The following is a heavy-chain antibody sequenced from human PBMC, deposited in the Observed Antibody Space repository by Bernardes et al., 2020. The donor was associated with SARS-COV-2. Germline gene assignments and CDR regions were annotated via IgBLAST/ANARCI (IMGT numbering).Heavy chain of an antibody. V-gene: IGHV3-20*01. CDR3: ARDIGTLGIGYGMDV. CDR2: INWNGGST. CDR1: GFTFDDYG. J-gene: IGHJ6*02. Sequence: VGSLRLSCAASGFTFDDYGMSWVRQAPGKGLEWVSGINWNGGSTGYADSVKGRFTISRDNAKNSLYLQMNSLRAEDTALYHCARDIGTLGIGYGMDVWGQGTTVTVSS. D-gene: IGHD7-27*01.